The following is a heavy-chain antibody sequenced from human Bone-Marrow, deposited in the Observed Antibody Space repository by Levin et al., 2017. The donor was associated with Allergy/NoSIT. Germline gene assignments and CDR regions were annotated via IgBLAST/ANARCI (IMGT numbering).Heavy chain of an antibody. J-gene: IGHJ3*02. Sequence: GESLKISCAASGFTFSTYSMIWVRQAPGKGLERVSALNSASTYIYYIDSVKGRFTISRDNAKNSLFLQMNSLRDEDTAVYYCARCQGGACRRNGAFDIWGRGTMVTVSS. D-gene: IGHD2-21*02. CDR3: ARCQGGACRRNGAFDI. CDR1: GFTFSTYS. V-gene: IGHV3-21*01. CDR2: LNSASTYI.